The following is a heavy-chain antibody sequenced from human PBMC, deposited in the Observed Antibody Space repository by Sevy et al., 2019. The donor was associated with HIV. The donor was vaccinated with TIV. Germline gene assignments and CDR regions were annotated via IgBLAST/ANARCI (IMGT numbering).Heavy chain of an antibody. V-gene: IGHV1-8*01. CDR3: ARNIYGTGDFDY. D-gene: IGHD2-21*01. Sequence: ASVKVSCKASGYTFNTYDINWVRQAPGQGLEWVGWMTPNSGDAGYAQNFQGRVTLTGDTSTSTAYMELGSLTSDETAVYYCARNIYGTGDFDYWGQGTLVTVSS. J-gene: IGHJ4*02. CDR2: MTPNSGDA. CDR1: GYTFNTYD.